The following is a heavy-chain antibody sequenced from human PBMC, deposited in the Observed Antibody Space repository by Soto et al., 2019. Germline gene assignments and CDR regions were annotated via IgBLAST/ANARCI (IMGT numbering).Heavy chain of an antibody. D-gene: IGHD1-26*01. V-gene: IGHV3-48*03. CDR1: GFTFSTSV. CDR3: AKRASR. J-gene: IGHJ3*01. CDR2: IHPSGQAI. Sequence: GGSLILSCAGSGFTFSTSVMYWVRQAPGKGLAWVSYIHPSGQAICYAHSVQGRFTISRDNAKNSLYLQMSSLSAQDSAGYYCAKRASRWGQGTMVTVSS.